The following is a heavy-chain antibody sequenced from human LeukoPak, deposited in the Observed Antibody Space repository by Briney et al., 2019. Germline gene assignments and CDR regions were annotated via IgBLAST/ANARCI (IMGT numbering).Heavy chain of an antibody. D-gene: IGHD5-12*01. Sequence: SVKVSCKASGGTFSSYAISWVRQAPGQGLEWMGGIIPIFGTANYAQKFQGRVTITADESTGTAYMELSSLRSEDTAVYYCARVQGSGYDWGNWFDPWGQGTLATVSS. CDR1: GGTFSSYA. CDR3: ARVQGSGYDWGNWFDP. V-gene: IGHV1-69*13. CDR2: IIPIFGTA. J-gene: IGHJ5*02.